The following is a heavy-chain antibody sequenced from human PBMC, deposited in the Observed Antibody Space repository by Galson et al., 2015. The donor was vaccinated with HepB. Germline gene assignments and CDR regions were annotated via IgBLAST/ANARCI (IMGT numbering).Heavy chain of an antibody. CDR2: ISVYNGKT. J-gene: IGHJ6*02. CDR3: ARENHPIFGVGYGMDV. Sequence: SVKVSCKASNYTFSSFGITWVRQAPGQGLEWMGWISVYNGKTNYAQKIQGRVTMTTDTSTNTVYMDLRGLRYDDTAVYYCARENHPIFGVGYGMDVWGQGTTVTVSS. V-gene: IGHV1-18*04. CDR1: NYTFSSFG. D-gene: IGHD3-3*01.